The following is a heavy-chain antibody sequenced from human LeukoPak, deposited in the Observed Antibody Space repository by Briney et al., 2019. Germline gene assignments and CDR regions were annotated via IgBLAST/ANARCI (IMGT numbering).Heavy chain of an antibody. CDR2: IKQDGGEK. CDR3: AKDGGTIFGVVGYYFDY. J-gene: IGHJ4*02. CDR1: GFTFNIYW. Sequence: GGSLRLSCAASGFTFNIYWMSWVRQAPGKGLEWVANIKQDGGEKYYVDSVKGRFTISRDNAKNSLYLQMNSLRAEDTAVYYCAKDGGTIFGVVGYYFDYWGQGTLVTVSP. V-gene: IGHV3-7*03. D-gene: IGHD3-3*01.